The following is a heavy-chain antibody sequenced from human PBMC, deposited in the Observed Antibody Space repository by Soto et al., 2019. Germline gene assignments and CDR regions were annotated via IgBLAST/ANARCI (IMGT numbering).Heavy chain of an antibody. J-gene: IGHJ3*02. CDR3: AKDKVDHNSVWDPFDI. CDR2: LGGSNSDT. Sequence: GGSLRLSCAASGFTFSDYAMSWVRQAPGKGLEWVSGLGGSNSDTHYAASVEGRFTVSRDNSRSTLFLQMISLRVEDTAVYYCAKDKVDHNSVWDPFDIWGQGTMVTVSS. CDR1: GFTFSDYA. V-gene: IGHV3-23*01. D-gene: IGHD2-15*01.